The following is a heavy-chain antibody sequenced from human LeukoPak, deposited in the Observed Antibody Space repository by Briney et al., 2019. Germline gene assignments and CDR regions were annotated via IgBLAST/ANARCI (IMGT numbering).Heavy chain of an antibody. CDR1: GGSISSYY. CDR3: ARVGVNDFWSGYSMDV. Sequence: PSETLSLTCTVSGGSISSYYWSWIRQPAGKGLEWIWRIYTSGSTNYNPSLKSRVTMSVDTSKNPFSLKLSSVTAADTAVYYCARVGVNDFWSGYSMDVWGKGTTVTVSS. CDR2: IYTSGST. D-gene: IGHD3-3*01. V-gene: IGHV4-4*07. J-gene: IGHJ6*03.